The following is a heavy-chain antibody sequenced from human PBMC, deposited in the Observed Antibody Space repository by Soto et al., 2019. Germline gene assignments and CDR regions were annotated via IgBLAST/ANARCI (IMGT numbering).Heavy chain of an antibody. D-gene: IGHD2-8*01. CDR3: AKDTGFRGVLMVYAIHDWFDP. CDR1: GFTFSSYG. J-gene: IGHJ5*02. CDR2: ISYDGSNK. Sequence: LRLSCAASGFTFSSYGMHWVRQAPGKGLEWVAVISYDGSNKYYADSVKGRFTISRDNSKNTLYLQMNSLRAEDTAVYYCAKDTGFRGVLMVYAIHDWFDPWGQGTLVTVSS. V-gene: IGHV3-30*18.